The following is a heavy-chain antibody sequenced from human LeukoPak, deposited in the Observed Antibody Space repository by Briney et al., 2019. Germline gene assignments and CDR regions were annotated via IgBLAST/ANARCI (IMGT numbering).Heavy chain of an antibody. Sequence: ASVTVSCKASGYAFTSHPINWLRQAPGQGLEWLGWISAYNGNTNYAEKLQGRVTMTTDTSTSTAYMELRSLTSDDTAVYYCARDGGSGSYQDYWGQGTLVTVSS. D-gene: IGHD3-10*01. CDR2: ISAYNGNT. V-gene: IGHV1-18*01. J-gene: IGHJ4*02. CDR3: ARDGGSGSYQDY. CDR1: GYAFTSHP.